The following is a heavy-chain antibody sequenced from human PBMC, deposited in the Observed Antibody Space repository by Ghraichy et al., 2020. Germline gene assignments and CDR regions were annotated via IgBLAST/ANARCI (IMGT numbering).Heavy chain of an antibody. CDR1: GFTFSSYA. CDR2: ISGSGGST. CDR3: AKGVRPSKLRFLEWLSWGYFDY. J-gene: IGHJ4*02. Sequence: GGSLRLSCAASGFTFSSYAMSWVRQAPGKGLEWVSAISGSGGSTYYADSVKGRFTISRDNSKNTLYLQMNSLRAEDTAVYYCAKGVRPSKLRFLEWLSWGYFDYWGQGTLVTVSS. D-gene: IGHD3-3*01. V-gene: IGHV3-23*01.